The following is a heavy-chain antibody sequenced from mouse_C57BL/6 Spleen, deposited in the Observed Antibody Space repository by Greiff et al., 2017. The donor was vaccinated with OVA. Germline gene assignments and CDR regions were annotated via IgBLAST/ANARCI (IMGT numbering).Heavy chain of an antibody. CDR1: GFTFSSYG. V-gene: IGHV5-6*01. CDR2: ISSGGSYT. J-gene: IGHJ2*01. CDR3: ARPFTTGEYYFDY. Sequence: EVHLVESGGDLVKPGGSLKLSCAASGFTFSSYGMSWVRQTPDKRLEWVATISSGGSYTYYPDSVKGRFTISRDNAKNTLYLQMSSLKSEDTAMYYCARPFTTGEYYFDYWGQGTTLTVSS. D-gene: IGHD2-12*01.